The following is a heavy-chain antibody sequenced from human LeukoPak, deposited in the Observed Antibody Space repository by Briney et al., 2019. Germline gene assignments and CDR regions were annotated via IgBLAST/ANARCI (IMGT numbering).Heavy chain of an antibody. V-gene: IGHV4-4*07. CDR1: GFDLGHYE. CDR2: IYTSGST. D-gene: IGHD3-10*01. Sequence: GSLRLSCAASGFDLGHYEVNWVRQAPGKGLEWIGRIYTSGSTNYNPSLKSRVTMSVDASKNQFSLKLSSVTAADTAVYYCARGSGSHWGQGTLVTVSS. CDR3: ARGSGSH. J-gene: IGHJ4*02.